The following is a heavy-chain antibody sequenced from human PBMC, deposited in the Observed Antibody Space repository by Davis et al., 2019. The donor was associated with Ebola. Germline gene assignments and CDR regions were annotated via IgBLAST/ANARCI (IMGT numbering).Heavy chain of an antibody. V-gene: IGHV5-51*01. CDR2: IYPGDSDA. CDR3: ARLSGSYYTGGVDY. D-gene: IGHD1-26*01. CDR1: GYSFTSYW. Sequence: GGSLRLSCKGSGYSFTSYWISWVRQMPGKGLEWMGIIYPGDSDARYNPSFQGQVTISADKSINTAYLQWSSLKASDTAMYYCARLSGSYYTGGVDYWGQGTLVTVSS. J-gene: IGHJ4*02.